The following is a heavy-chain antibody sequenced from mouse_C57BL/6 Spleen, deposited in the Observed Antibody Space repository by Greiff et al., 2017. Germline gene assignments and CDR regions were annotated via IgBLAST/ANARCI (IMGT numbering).Heavy chain of an antibody. Sequence: QVQLQQSGPGLVQPSQSLSITCTVSGFSLTSYGVHWVRQSPGKGLEWLGVIWSGGSTDYNAAFISRLSISKDNSKSQVFFKMNSLQADDTAIYYCAGYGSRGAYYAIDYWGQGTSVTVSS. D-gene: IGHD1-1*01. J-gene: IGHJ4*01. V-gene: IGHV2-2*01. CDR2: IWSGGST. CDR3: AGYGSRGAYYAIDY. CDR1: GFSLTSYG.